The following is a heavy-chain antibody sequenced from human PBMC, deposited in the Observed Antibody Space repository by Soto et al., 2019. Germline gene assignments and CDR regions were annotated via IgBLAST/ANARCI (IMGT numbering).Heavy chain of an antibody. Sequence: PSETLSLTCTVSGDSISSSNYFWGWIRQPPGKGLEWIGTIFYSGSTYYNPSLKSRVTISVDTSKNQFSLGLISVTAADTALYYCARRYGWLYSDYWGQGILVTVSS. CDR1: GDSISSSNYF. D-gene: IGHD6-19*01. V-gene: IGHV4-39*01. CDR3: ARRYGWLYSDY. J-gene: IGHJ4*02. CDR2: IFYSGST.